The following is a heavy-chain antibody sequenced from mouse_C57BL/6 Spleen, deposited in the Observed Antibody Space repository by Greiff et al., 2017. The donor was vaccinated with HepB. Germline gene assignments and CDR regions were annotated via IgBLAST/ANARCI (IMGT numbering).Heavy chain of an antibody. CDR3: ARDKGLRPVDYFDY. J-gene: IGHJ2*01. Sequence: QVQLKESGAELARPGSSVKMSCKASGYTFTSYTMHWVKQRPGQGLEWIGYINPSSGYTKYNQKFKDKATLTADKSSSTAYMQLSSLTSEDSAVYYCARDKGLRPVDYFDYWGQGTTLTVSS. CDR1: GYTFTSYT. D-gene: IGHD2-4*01. CDR2: INPSSGYT. V-gene: IGHV1-4*01.